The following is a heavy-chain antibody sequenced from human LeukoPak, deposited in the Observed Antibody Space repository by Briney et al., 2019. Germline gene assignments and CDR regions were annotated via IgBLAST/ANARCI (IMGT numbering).Heavy chain of an antibody. J-gene: IGHJ4*02. CDR2: ISYDGSYK. Sequence: GRSLRLSCAASGFSFSNYGMHWVRQAPGEGLEWVAVISYDGSYKNYADSVKGRFTISRDNSKDTLNLQMNSLRAEDTAVYHCAKILGTTGIFDYWGQGTLVTVSS. CDR1: GFSFSNYG. V-gene: IGHV3-30*18. CDR3: AKILGTTGIFDY. D-gene: IGHD7-27*01.